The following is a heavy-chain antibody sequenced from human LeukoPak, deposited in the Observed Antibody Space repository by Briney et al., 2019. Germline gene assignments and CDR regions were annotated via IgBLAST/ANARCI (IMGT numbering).Heavy chain of an antibody. V-gene: IGHV3-15*01. CDR3: TIDYGDYEGDYYFDY. CDR1: GFTFSSYS. J-gene: IGHJ4*02. CDR2: IKGKTDGGTT. D-gene: IGHD4-17*01. Sequence: GGSLRLSCAASGFTFSSYSMYWVRQAPGKGLEWVGRIKGKTDGGTTDYAAPVKGRFTISRDDSKSTLYLQMNSLKAEDSAVYYCTIDYGDYEGDYYFDYWGQGTLVTVSS.